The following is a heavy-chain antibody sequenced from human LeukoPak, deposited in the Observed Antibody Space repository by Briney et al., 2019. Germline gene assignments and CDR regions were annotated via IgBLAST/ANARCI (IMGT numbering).Heavy chain of an antibody. J-gene: IGHJ4*02. CDR2: IYYSGST. Sequence: PSETLSLTCTVSGGSISSSSYYWGWIRQPPGKGLEWIGSIYYSGSTYYNPSLKSRVTISVDTSKNQFSLKLSSVTAADTAVYYCARDPGPFASFDYWGQGTLVTVSS. CDR3: ARDPGPFASFDY. CDR1: GGSISSSSYY. V-gene: IGHV4-39*07.